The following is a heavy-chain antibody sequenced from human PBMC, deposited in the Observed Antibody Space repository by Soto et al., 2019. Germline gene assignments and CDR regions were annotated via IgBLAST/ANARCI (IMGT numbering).Heavy chain of an antibody. CDR1: GGSISSYY. V-gene: IGHV4-59*01. J-gene: IGHJ6*03. Sequence: SETLSLTCTVSGGSISSYYWSWIRQPPGKGLEWIGYIYYSESTNYNPSLKSRVTISVDTSKNQFSLKLSSVTAADTAVYYCARVKTHYDFGYYMDVWGKGTTVTVSS. D-gene: IGHD3-3*01. CDR3: ARVKTHYDFGYYMDV. CDR2: IYYSEST.